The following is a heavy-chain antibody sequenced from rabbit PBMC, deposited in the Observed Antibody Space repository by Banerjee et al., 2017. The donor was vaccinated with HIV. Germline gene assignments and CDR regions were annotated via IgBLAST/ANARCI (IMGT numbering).Heavy chain of an antibody. CDR2: IYAGSSGNT. Sequence: QEQLEESGGDLVKPEGSLTLTCTASGFSFSSSYYMCWFRQAPGKGPEWIACIYAGSSGNTYYASWAKGRFTISKTSSTTVTLQMTSLTDADTATYFCARAPYAGYAGFGYEIYYFNLWGPGTLVTVS. CDR1: GFSFSSSYY. D-gene: IGHD4-2*01. CDR3: ARAPYAGYAGFGYEIYYFNL. V-gene: IGHV1S45*01. J-gene: IGHJ4*01.